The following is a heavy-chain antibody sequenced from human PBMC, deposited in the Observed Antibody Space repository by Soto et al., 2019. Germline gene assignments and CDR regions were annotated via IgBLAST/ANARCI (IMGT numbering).Heavy chain of an antibody. D-gene: IGHD4-17*01. CDR2: INPSGGST. V-gene: IGHV1-46*01. CDR1: GYTFTSYY. J-gene: IGHJ4*02. CDR3: ARDSAPLDYGGPSYYFDY. Sequence: ASVKVSCKASGYTFTSYYMHWVRQAPGQGLEWMGIINPSGGSTSYAQKFQGRVTMTRDTSTGTVYMELSSLRSEDTAVYYCARDSAPLDYGGPSYYFDYWGQGTLVTVSS.